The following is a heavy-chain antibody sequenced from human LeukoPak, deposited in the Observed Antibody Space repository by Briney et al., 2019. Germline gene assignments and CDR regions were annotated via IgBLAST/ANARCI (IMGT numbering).Heavy chain of an antibody. Sequence: SETLSLTCTVSGGSISSYYWSWIRQPPGQGLEWIRNIYYSGSTNYNPSLKSRVTISVDTTKNPFSLKLSSVTAADTAVYYCARGVVTIYYYYYYMDVWGKGTTVTVSS. V-gene: IGHV4-59*12. D-gene: IGHD4-23*01. CDR3: ARGVVTIYYYYYYMDV. CDR1: GGSISSYY. CDR2: IYYSGST. J-gene: IGHJ6*03.